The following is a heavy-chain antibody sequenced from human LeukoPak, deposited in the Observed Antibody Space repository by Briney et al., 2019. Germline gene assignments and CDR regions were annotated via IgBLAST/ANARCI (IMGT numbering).Heavy chain of an antibody. CDR3: TRSRSSVAGLEY. CDR1: GYNFTSYY. CDR2: MSPSGGRT. V-gene: IGHV1-46*01. J-gene: IGHJ4*02. D-gene: IGHD6-19*01. Sequence: ASVTVSCKASGYNFTSYYMHWVRQAPGQGLEWMAVMSPSGGRTTYAQKFQGRVTMARDTSATTVYMELSSLRSEDTAVYYCTRSRSSVAGLEYWGQGTLVTVSS.